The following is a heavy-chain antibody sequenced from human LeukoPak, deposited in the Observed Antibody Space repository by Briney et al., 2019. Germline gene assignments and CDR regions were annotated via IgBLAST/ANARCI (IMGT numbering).Heavy chain of an antibody. CDR2: IYYSGST. Sequence: SETLSLTCTVSGGSISSYYWSWIRQPPGKGLEWIGYIYYSGSTNYNPSLKSRVTISVDTSKNQFSLKLSSVTAADTAVYYCARHSDSSGYYYGSFDYRGQGTLVTVSS. J-gene: IGHJ4*02. CDR1: GGSISSYY. V-gene: IGHV4-59*08. CDR3: ARHSDSSGYYYGSFDY. D-gene: IGHD3-22*01.